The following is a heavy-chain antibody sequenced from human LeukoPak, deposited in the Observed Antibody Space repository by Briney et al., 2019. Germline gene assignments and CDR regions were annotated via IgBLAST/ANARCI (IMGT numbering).Heavy chain of an antibody. CDR1: GFTVSSNY. V-gene: IGHV3-66*01. CDR2: IYSGGST. D-gene: IGHD6-19*01. Sequence: GGSLRLSCAASGFTVSSNYMSWVRQAPGKGLEWVSVIYSGGSTYYADSVKGRFTISRDNSKNTLYLQMNSLRAEDTAVYYCARAPAAPHGGGWYSSVYWGQGTLVTVSS. CDR3: ARAPAAPHGGGWYSSVY. J-gene: IGHJ4*02.